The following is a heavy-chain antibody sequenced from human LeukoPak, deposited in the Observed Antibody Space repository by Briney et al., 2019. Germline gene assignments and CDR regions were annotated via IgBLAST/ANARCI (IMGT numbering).Heavy chain of an antibody. CDR3: ARGSTVTRY. V-gene: IGHV4-30-2*01. Sequence: SETLSLTCAVSGGSISSGGYSWSWIRQPPGKGLEWIGYIYHSGSTYYNPSLKSRVTISVDRSKNQFSLKLSSVTAADTAVYYCARGSTVTRYWGQGTLVTVSS. D-gene: IGHD4-17*01. CDR2: IYHSGST. J-gene: IGHJ4*02. CDR1: GGSISSGGYS.